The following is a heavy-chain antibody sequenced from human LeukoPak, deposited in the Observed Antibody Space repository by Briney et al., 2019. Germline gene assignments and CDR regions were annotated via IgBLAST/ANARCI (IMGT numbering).Heavy chain of an antibody. D-gene: IGHD3-9*01. CDR1: GFSFSSYT. CDR3: ARGGARYLDS. CDR2: MKEDGSEI. Sequence: GGSLRLSCVASGFSFSSYTMRWVSQAPGKGLEWGAKMKEDGSEIYYVDSVKGRFTICRDNAKNSLCLQMSSLTVEDTAVYYCARGGARYLDSWGQGTLVTVSS. J-gene: IGHJ5*02. V-gene: IGHV3-7*01.